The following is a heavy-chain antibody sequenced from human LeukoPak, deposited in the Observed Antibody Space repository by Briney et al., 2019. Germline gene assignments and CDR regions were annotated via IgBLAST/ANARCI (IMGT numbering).Heavy chain of an antibody. V-gene: IGHV3-33*01. J-gene: IGHJ4*02. Sequence: TGGSLRLSCAASGFTFSSYGMHWVRQAPGKGLEWVAVIWYDGSNKYYADSVKGRFTTSRDNSKNTLYLQMNSLRAEDTAVYYCAREGDYIWGSLDYWGQGTLVTVSS. CDR1: GFTFSSYG. CDR3: AREGDYIWGSLDY. D-gene: IGHD3-16*01. CDR2: IWYDGSNK.